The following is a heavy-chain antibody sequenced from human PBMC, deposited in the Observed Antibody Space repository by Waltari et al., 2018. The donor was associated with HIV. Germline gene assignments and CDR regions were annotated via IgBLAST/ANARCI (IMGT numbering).Heavy chain of an antibody. V-gene: IGHV3-49*04. CDR3: TRAPEIAAAGSDAFDI. J-gene: IGHJ3*02. CDR2: ILLSAYGGTT. D-gene: IGHD6-13*01. CDR1: GFTFGDYA. Sequence: EVQLVESGGGLVQPGRSLRLSCTASGFTFGDYAMSWVRQAQGKGLEWVGFILLSAYGGTTEYAASVKGRFTISRDDSKSIAYLQMNSLKTEDTAVYYCTRAPEIAAAGSDAFDIWGQGTMVTVSS.